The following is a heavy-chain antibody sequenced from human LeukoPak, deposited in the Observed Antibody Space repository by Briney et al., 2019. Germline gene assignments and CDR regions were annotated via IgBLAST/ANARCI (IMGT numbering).Heavy chain of an antibody. CDR1: GGSISSYY. D-gene: IGHD4-17*01. J-gene: IGHJ4*02. CDR2: INHSGST. CDR3: ARGKYGDYDYFDY. Sequence: SETLSLTCTVSGGSISSYYWSWIRQPPGKGLEWIGEINHSGSTNYNPSLKSRVTISVDTSKNQFSLKLSSVTAADTAVYYCARGKYGDYDYFDYWGQGTLVTVSS. V-gene: IGHV4-34*01.